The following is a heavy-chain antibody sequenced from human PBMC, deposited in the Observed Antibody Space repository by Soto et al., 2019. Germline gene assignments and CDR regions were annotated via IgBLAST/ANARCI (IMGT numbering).Heavy chain of an antibody. Sequence: PSETLSLTCTVSGGSISGYYWSWIRQPPGKGLEWIGYIYYIGSTNYNPSLNSRVTMSVDTSKNQFSLKLSSVTAADTAVYYCARGFYDFWIGTFDYWGQGSLVTVSS. V-gene: IGHV4-59*01. CDR3: ARGFYDFWIGTFDY. D-gene: IGHD3-3*01. CDR2: IYYIGST. J-gene: IGHJ4*02. CDR1: GGSISGYY.